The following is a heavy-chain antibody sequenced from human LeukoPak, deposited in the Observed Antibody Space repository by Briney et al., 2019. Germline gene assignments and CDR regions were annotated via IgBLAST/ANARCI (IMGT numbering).Heavy chain of an antibody. V-gene: IGHV3-33*01. D-gene: IGHD5-24*01. CDR3: ARELDGYNNPFDY. CDR2: IWYDGSNK. Sequence: GGSLRLSCAASGLTFSSYGMHWVRQAPGKGLEWVAVIWYDGSNKYYADSVKGRFTISRDNSKNTLYLQMNSLRAEDTAVYYCARELDGYNNPFDYWGQGTLVTVSS. J-gene: IGHJ4*02. CDR1: GLTFSSYG.